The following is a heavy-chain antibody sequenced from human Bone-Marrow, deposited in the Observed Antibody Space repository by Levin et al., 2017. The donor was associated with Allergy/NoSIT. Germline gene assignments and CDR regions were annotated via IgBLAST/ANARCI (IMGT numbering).Heavy chain of an antibody. V-gene: IGHV1-18*01. Sequence: GESLKISCKASGYTFTSYGISWVRQAPGQGLEWMGWINTYSGNTNLAQKFQGRVTMTTDTSTSTAYMELRSLRSDDTAVYYCARDWDCSSINCDDGFDPWGQGTLVTVSS. D-gene: IGHD2-2*01. J-gene: IGHJ5*02. CDR2: INTYSGNT. CDR3: ARDWDCSSINCDDGFDP. CDR1: GYTFTSYG.